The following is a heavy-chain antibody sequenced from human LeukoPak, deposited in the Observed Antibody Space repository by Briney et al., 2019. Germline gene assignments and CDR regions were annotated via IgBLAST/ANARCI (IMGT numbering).Heavy chain of an antibody. Sequence: ASVKVSCKASGYTFTGYYMHWVRQAPGQGLEWMGWINPNSGGTNYAQKFQGRVTMTRDTSISTAYMELSGLRSDDTAVYYCARDPSYLTTVTTPDDYWGQGTLVTVSS. CDR1: GYTFTGYY. J-gene: IGHJ4*02. V-gene: IGHV1-2*02. D-gene: IGHD4-17*01. CDR2: INPNSGGT. CDR3: ARDPSYLTTVTTPDDY.